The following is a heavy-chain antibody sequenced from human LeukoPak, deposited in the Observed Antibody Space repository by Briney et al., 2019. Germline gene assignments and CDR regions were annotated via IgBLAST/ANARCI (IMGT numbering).Heavy chain of an antibody. Sequence: GGSLRLSSTASGFTFGDYAMSWVRQAPGKGLEWVGFIRSKAYGGTTEYAASVKGRFTISRDDSKSIAYLQMNSLKTEDTAVYYCTRDEELYYDFWSGYYGAPVDYFDYWGQGTLVTVSS. CDR2: IRSKAYGGTT. CDR3: TRDEELYYDFWSGYYGAPVDYFDY. V-gene: IGHV3-49*04. J-gene: IGHJ4*02. CDR1: GFTFGDYA. D-gene: IGHD3-3*01.